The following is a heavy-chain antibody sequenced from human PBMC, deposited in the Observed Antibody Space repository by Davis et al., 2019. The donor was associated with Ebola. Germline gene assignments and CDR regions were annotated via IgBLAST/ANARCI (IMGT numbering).Heavy chain of an antibody. D-gene: IGHD4-17*01. CDR3: ARERADYGDYGWFDP. Sequence: ASVKVSCKASGYTFTSYYMHWVRQAPGQGLEWMGIINPSGGSTSYAQKFQGRVTITADKSTSTAYMELSSLRSEDTAVYYCARERADYGDYGWFDPWGQGTLVTVSS. CDR2: INPSGGST. V-gene: IGHV1-46*01. J-gene: IGHJ5*02. CDR1: GYTFTSYY.